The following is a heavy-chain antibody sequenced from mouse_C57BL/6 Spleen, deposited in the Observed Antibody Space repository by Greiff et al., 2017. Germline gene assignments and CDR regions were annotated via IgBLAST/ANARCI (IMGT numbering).Heavy chain of an antibody. Sequence: QVQLQQPGAELVRPGSSVKLSCKASGYTFTSYWMHWVKQRPIQGLEWIGNIDPSDSETHYNQKFKDKATLTVDKSSSTAYMQLSSLTSEDSAVYYCARFSATVVDAMDYWGQGTSVTVSS. V-gene: IGHV1-52*01. J-gene: IGHJ4*01. CDR2: IDPSDSET. CDR1: GYTFTSYW. CDR3: ARFSATVVDAMDY. D-gene: IGHD1-1*01.